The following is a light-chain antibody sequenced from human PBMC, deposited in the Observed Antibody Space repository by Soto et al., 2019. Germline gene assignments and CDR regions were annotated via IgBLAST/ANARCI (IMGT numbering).Light chain of an antibody. V-gene: IGKV1-5*01. J-gene: IGKJ1*01. CDR2: DVS. CDR1: QSISDS. Sequence: DIQMTQSPSTLSASVGDRVTITCRASQSISDSLAWYQQTPGKAPDIMISDVSKLERGVASRFRGSGSGTEFTLTISSMKPDDLETYYCQQYHGFSRTFGQGTKVDIK. CDR3: QQYHGFSRT.